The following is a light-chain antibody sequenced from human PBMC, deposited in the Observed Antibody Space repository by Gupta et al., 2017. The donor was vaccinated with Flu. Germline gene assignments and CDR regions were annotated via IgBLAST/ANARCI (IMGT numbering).Light chain of an antibody. V-gene: IGLV4-69*01. CDR2: RYRDGSH. J-gene: IGLJ2*01. CDR3: PTWGTGSV. CDR1: RGHVTYA. Sequence: SVKLTCTLSRGHVTYASAWHQQQPAKAHGYWRCRYRDGSHSKGAGIPLCFSWSRCGAARSLTISRLEAEDEYYYYCPTWGTGSVFGGGTKMTVL.